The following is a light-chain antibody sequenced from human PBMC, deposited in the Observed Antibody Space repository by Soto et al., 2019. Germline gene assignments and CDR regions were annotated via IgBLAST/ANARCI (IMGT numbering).Light chain of an antibody. CDR1: QGIGSW. J-gene: IGKJ5*01. CDR2: AAS. V-gene: IGKV1D-12*01. Sequence: DIPMTQSPSSVSASVGDRVTITCRASQGIGSWLAWYQHKPGKAPKLLIYAASNLQGGVPSRFSGSGSGTDFALTINSPQPEDFATYYCQQTNTFPSTFGQGTRLEI. CDR3: QQTNTFPST.